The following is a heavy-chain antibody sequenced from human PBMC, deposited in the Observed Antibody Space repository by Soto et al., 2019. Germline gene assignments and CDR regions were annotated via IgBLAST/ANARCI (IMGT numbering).Heavy chain of an antibody. V-gene: IGHV3-48*03. D-gene: IGHD6-13*01. CDR2: ISSSGSTI. J-gene: IGHJ4*02. CDR1: GFTFSSYE. Sequence: GGSLRLSCAASGFTFSSYEMNWVRQAPGKGLEWVSYISSSGSTIYYADSVKGRFTISRDNAKNSLYLQMNSLRAEDTAVYYCAAAAAGQRGSFDYWGQGTLVTVSS. CDR3: AAAAAGQRGSFDY.